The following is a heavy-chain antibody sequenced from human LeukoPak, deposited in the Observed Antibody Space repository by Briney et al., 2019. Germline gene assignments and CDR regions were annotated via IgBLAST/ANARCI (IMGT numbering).Heavy chain of an antibody. Sequence: GGSLRLSCAASGFTFSSYGMHWVGQAPGKGLEWVAVIWYDGSNKYYADSVKGRFTISRDNSKNTLYLQMNSLRAEDTAVYYCAKGGYSYNYYYMDVWGKGTTVTVSS. CDR1: GFTFSSYG. V-gene: IGHV3-33*06. CDR2: IWYDGSNK. J-gene: IGHJ6*03. D-gene: IGHD5-18*01. CDR3: AKGGYSYNYYYMDV.